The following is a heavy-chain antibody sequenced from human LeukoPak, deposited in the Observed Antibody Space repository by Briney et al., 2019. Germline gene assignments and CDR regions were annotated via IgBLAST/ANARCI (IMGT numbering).Heavy chain of an antibody. CDR1: GGSISSGSYY. V-gene: IGHV4-39*01. CDR3: ARLETVTTLFDY. D-gene: IGHD4-11*01. CDR2: IYYSGST. J-gene: IGHJ4*02. Sequence: PSETLSLTCTVSGGSISSGSYYWSWIRQPPGKGLEWIGSIYYSGSTYYNPSLKSRVTISVDTSKNQFSLKLSSVTAADTAVYYCARLETVTTLFDYWGQGTLVTVSS.